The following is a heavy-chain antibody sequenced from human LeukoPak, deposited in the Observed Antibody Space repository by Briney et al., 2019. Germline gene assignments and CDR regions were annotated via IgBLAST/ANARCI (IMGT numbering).Heavy chain of an antibody. CDR3: ARSIAARVDY. V-gene: IGHV1-8*01. Sequence: XXASXYTFTSYDINXVRQATGQGREWMGWMNPNSGNTGYAQKFQGRVTMTRNTSISTAYMELSSLRSEDTAVYYCARSIAARVDYWGQGTLVTVSS. D-gene: IGHD6-6*01. CDR2: MNPNSGNT. CDR1: XYTFTSYD. J-gene: IGHJ4*02.